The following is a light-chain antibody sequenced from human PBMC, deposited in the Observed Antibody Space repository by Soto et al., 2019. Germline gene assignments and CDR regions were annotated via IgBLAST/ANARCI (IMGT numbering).Light chain of an antibody. CDR1: SSDVGGYNY. J-gene: IGLJ1*01. CDR3: CSYAGSYTYV. Sequence: QSALTQPRSVSGSPGQSVTISCTGTSSDVGGYNYVSWYQHHPGKAPKVMIYDVSKRPSGVPDRFSGSKSGNTASLTISVLQAEDEADYYCCSYAGSYTYVFGTGTKLTVL. CDR2: DVS. V-gene: IGLV2-11*01.